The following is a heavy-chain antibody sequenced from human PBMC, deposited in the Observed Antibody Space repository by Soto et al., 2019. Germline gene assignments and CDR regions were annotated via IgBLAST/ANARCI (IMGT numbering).Heavy chain of an antibody. Sequence: QLQLQESGPGLVKPSGTLSLTFTVSGGSISNGDYYWVRIREPPGKGLEWIGSVYHTGSTFYNSSLKTLVTISVDTSKSQFSLKMTSVTAADTYLYCCATVMVGAPPHNDSPYCCQGTLGTVSS. V-gene: IGHV4-39*01. CDR3: ATVMVGAPPHNDSPY. CDR1: GGSISNGDYY. D-gene: IGHD1-1*01. CDR2: VYHTGST. J-gene: IGHJ4*02.